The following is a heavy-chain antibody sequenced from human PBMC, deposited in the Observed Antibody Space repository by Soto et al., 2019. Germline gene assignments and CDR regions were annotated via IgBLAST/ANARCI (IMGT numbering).Heavy chain of an antibody. D-gene: IGHD5-18*01. V-gene: IGHV3-74*01. J-gene: IGHJ6*02. CDR1: GFTFSSYW. CDR3: ARGIRNYYGTDV. Sequence: EVQLVESGGGLVQPGGSLRISCAASGFTFSSYWMHWVRQAPGKGLVWVSRIKTDGTITNYADSVRGRFTISRDDAKNTVYLQMNSLRDEDTAVYYCARGIRNYYGTDVWGQGTTVSVSS. CDR2: IKTDGTIT.